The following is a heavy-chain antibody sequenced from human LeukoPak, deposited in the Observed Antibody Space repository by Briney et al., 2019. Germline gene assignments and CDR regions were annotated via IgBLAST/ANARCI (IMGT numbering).Heavy chain of an antibody. V-gene: IGHV4-30-2*01. CDR3: ARNLYCSSTSCYGMDV. Sequence: PSQTLSLTCAVSGGSISSGGYSWSWIRQPPGKGLEWIGYIYHSGSTYYNPSLKSRVTISVDRSKNQFSLKLSSVTAADTAVYYCARNLYCSSTSCYGMDVWGQGTTVTVSS. CDR2: IYHSGST. D-gene: IGHD2-2*01. CDR1: GGSISSGGYS. J-gene: IGHJ6*02.